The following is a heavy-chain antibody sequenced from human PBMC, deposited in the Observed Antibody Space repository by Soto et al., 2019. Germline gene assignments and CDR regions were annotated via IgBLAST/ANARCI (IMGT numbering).Heavy chain of an antibody. Sequence: QITLKESGPTLVKPTQTLTLTCTFSGFSLTTRGVGVGWIRQPPGKALECLALIYWDDDKRYSPSLQSRLSITKHTSKTPLVLTMTHVDPVDTATYYCAHSPNYYQYDWFDPWGQGTLVSVSS. CDR2: IYWDDDK. CDR1: GFSLTTRGVG. J-gene: IGHJ5*02. D-gene: IGHD3-16*01. V-gene: IGHV2-5*02. CDR3: AHSPNYYQYDWFDP.